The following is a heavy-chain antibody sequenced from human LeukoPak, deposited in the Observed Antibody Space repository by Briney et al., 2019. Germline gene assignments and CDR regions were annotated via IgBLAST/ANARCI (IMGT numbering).Heavy chain of an antibody. D-gene: IGHD1-1*01. CDR3: ARGTGAFDY. V-gene: IGHV6-1*01. J-gene: IGHJ4*02. CDR2: TYYRSKWYN. Sequence: SQTLSLTCAISGDSVSSSSAAWNWFRQSPSRGLEWLGRTYYRSKWYNDYAVSVKSLITINPDTSKNQFSLQVKSVAPEDTAVYSCARGTGAFDYWGQGTLVTVSS. CDR1: GDSVSSSSAA.